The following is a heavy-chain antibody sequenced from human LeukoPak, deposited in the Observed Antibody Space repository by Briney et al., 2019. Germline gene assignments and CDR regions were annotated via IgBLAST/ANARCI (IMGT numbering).Heavy chain of an antibody. J-gene: IGHJ5*02. CDR3: ARDLRTYSSGPIYP. V-gene: IGHV4-59*01. Sequence: SETLSLTCTVSGVSISIYYWSWIRQPPGKGLEWIGYIYNSGNTNYNPSFKSRVTISEDTPKNQFSLKLSSVTAADTAVYYCARDLRTYSSGPIYPWGQGTLVIVSS. CDR1: GVSISIYY. D-gene: IGHD6-19*01. CDR2: IYNSGNT.